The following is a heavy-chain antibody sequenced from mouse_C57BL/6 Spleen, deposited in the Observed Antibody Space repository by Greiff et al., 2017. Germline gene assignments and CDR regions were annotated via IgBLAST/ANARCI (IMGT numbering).Heavy chain of an antibody. J-gene: IGHJ1*03. CDR3: ARQGDYSNYKYFDV. CDR1: GFTFSSYG. V-gene: IGHV5-6*01. CDR2: ISSGGSYT. Sequence: EVHLVESGGDLVKPGGSLKLSCAASGFTFSSYGMSWVRQTPDKRLEWVATISSGGSYTYYPDSVKGRFTISRDNAKNTLYLQMSSLKSEDTAMYYCARQGDYSNYKYFDVWGTGTTVTVSS. D-gene: IGHD2-5*01.